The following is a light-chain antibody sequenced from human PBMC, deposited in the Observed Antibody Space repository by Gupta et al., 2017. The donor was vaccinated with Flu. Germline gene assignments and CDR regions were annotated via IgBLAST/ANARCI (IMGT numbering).Light chain of an antibody. CDR1: QSVSSN. Sequence: EIVLTLSPAHLSVLPGERATLSCRASQSVSSNLAWYQQKPGQAPMLLIYGASTRAIGIPARFSGSGSGTDFSLTIGSPQSEDFAVYYWLQYNNWPLTFGQGTKVEIK. CDR3: LQYNNWPLT. CDR2: GAS. V-gene: IGKV3-15*01. J-gene: IGKJ1*01.